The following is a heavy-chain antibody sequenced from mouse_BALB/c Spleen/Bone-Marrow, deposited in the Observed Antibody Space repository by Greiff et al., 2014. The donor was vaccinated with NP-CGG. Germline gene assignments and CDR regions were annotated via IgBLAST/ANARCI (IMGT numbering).Heavy chain of an antibody. J-gene: IGHJ2*01. CDR3: GRNYYGSSYYFDY. CDR1: GLTFSSYG. Sequence: EVKLVESGGDLVKPGGSLKLSCVASGLTFSSYGMSWVRQTPDKRLEWVATISSGGSYTYYPDSVKGRFTISRDNAKNTLYLQMSSLKSEDTAMYYCGRNYYGSSYYFDYWGQGTTLTVS. V-gene: IGHV5-6*01. CDR2: ISSGGSYT. D-gene: IGHD1-1*01.